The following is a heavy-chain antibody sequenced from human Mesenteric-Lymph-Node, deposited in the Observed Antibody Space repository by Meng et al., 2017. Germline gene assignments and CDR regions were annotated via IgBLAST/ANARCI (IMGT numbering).Heavy chain of an antibody. V-gene: IGHV3-64*01. Sequence: GESLKISCAASGFTFSSYAMHWVRQAPGKGLEYVSAISSNGGSTYYANSVKGRFTISRDNAKNTLYLQMNSLRAEDTAVYYCARGDTSSWNNFDYWGQGTLVTVSS. CDR2: ISSNGGST. J-gene: IGHJ4*02. CDR3: ARGDTSSWNNFDY. CDR1: GFTFSSYA. D-gene: IGHD6-13*01.